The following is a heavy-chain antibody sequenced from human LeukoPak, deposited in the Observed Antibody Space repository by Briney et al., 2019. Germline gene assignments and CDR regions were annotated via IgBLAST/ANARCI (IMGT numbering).Heavy chain of an antibody. CDR2: INHSGDI. CDR1: GESFSGFY. Sequence: PSQTLSLTCGVYGESFSGFYWSWIRQTPGKGLQWIGEINHSGDINYNPSLESRVTISADTSKNQFSLKLRSVTAADTAVYFCARFYFGVVSRQDYWGQGTLVTVSS. D-gene: IGHD3-3*01. V-gene: IGHV4-34*01. J-gene: IGHJ4*02. CDR3: ARFYFGVVSRQDY.